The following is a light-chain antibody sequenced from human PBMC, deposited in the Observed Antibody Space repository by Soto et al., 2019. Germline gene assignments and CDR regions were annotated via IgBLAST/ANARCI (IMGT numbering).Light chain of an antibody. Sequence: QSALAQPPSASGSPGQSVTISCTGSGSDIGAYNFVSWYQQHPGKAPKLMIFGVTERPSGVPDRFSGSKSGNTASLTVSGLQADDEAVYYCQSYDYSLSGVLFGGGTKLTVL. CDR1: GSDIGAYNF. V-gene: IGLV2-8*01. J-gene: IGLJ2*01. CDR2: GVT. CDR3: QSYDYSLSGVL.